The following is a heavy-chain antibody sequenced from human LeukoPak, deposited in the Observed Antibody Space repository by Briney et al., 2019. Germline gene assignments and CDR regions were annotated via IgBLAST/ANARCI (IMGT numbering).Heavy chain of an antibody. V-gene: IGHV3-53*01. Sequence: PGGSLRLSCAASGFTVSSSYMSWVRQAPGKGLEWVSLIYSGGTTYYPDSVKGRFTISRDNTRNSLSLQMNNLRDEDTAVYYCARNRGGQQFDCWGQGTLLTVSS. D-gene: IGHD3-10*01. CDR1: GFTVSSSY. CDR3: ARNRGGQQFDC. J-gene: IGHJ4*02. CDR2: IYSGGTT.